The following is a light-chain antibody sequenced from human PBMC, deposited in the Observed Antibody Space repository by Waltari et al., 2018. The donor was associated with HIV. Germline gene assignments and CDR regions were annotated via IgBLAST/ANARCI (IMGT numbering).Light chain of an antibody. CDR1: SSDVGGFDY. J-gene: IGLJ2*01. V-gene: IGLV2-8*01. CDR3: SSYKDANDVV. CDR2: EVN. Sequence: QSALTQPPSASASPGQSVTISCTATSSDVGGFDYVSWYHQQPPKAPKLILYEVNRRPSGVPDRFSGSKSGNTASLTVSGLQPEDEGDYYCSSYKDANDVVFGGGTKLTVL.